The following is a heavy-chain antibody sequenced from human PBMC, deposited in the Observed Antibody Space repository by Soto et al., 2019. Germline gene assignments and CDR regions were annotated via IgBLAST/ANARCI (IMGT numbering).Heavy chain of an antibody. V-gene: IGHV2-5*01. J-gene: IGHJ4*02. Sequence: SGPTLVNPTQTLTLTCTFSGFSVSTSGVGVGWIRQPPGKALEWLALIYWNDDKRYSPSLKSRLTITKDTSKNQVVLTMTNMDPVDTATYYCARDLGSYSGSYSVDDWGQGTLVTVSS. CDR2: IYWNDDK. CDR3: ARDLGSYSGSYSVDD. D-gene: IGHD1-26*01. CDR1: GFSVSTSGVG.